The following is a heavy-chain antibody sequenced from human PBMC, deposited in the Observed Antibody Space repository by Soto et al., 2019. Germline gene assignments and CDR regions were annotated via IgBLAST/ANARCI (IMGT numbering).Heavy chain of an antibody. J-gene: IGHJ3*02. CDR3: ARDSCSGGSCYFGHAFDI. D-gene: IGHD2-15*01. CDR1: GFTFSSYS. V-gene: IGHV3-21*01. CDR2: ISSSSSYI. Sequence: GGSLRLSCAASGFTFSSYSMNWVRQAPGKGLEWVSSISSSSSYIYYADSVKGRFTISRDNAKNSLYLQMNSLRAEDTAVYYCARDSCSGGSCYFGHAFDIWGQGTMVTVSS.